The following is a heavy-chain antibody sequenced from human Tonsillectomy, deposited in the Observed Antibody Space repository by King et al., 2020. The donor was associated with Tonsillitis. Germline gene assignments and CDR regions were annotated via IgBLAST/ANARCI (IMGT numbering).Heavy chain of an antibody. Sequence: VQLVESGGGLVQPGGSLRLSCAASGFTFTTYAMSWVRQATGKELEWVSSISASGGSTYHADSLKGRFTISRDNSKNTLYLEMDSLRAEDTALYYCAKAERWYNGTYYRDLYYFDLWGQGTLVTVSS. V-gene: IGHV3-23*04. CDR1: GFTFTTYA. CDR2: ISASGGST. J-gene: IGHJ4*02. CDR3: AKAERWYNGTYYRDLYYFDL. D-gene: IGHD1-26*01.